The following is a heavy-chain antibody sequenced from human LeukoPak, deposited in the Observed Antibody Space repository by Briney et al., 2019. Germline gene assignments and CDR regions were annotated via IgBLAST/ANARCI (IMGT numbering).Heavy chain of an antibody. CDR3: ATTFGVVTSDAFDI. J-gene: IGHJ3*02. D-gene: IGHD3-3*01. CDR1: GYTFTSCY. Sequence: ASVKVSCKASGYTFTSCYMHWVRQAPGQGLEWMGIINPSGGSTSYAQKFQGRVTMTEDTSTDTAYMELSSLRSEDTAVYYCATTFGVVTSDAFDIWGQGTMVTVSS. CDR2: INPSGGST. V-gene: IGHV1-46*01.